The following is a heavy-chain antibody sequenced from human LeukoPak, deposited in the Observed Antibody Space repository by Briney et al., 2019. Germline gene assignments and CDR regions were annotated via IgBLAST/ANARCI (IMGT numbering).Heavy chain of an antibody. J-gene: IGHJ4*02. V-gene: IGHV3-30*04. Sequence: GGSLRLSCAASGFTFSSYAMHWVRQAPGKGLECVAVISYDGSNKYYADSVKGRFTISRDNSKNTLYLQMNSLRAEDTAVYYCARGTHIVVVTGGFDYWGQGTLVTVSS. CDR2: ISYDGSNK. CDR3: ARGTHIVVVTGGFDY. CDR1: GFTFSSYA. D-gene: IGHD2-21*02.